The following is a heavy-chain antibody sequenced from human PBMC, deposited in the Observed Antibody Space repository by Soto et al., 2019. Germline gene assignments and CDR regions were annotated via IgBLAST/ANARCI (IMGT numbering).Heavy chain of an antibody. J-gene: IGHJ4*02. CDR1: DGSFIGYF. Sequence: QVELQQWGPGLVKPSETLSLTCTIHDGSFIGYFWSWIRQSPEKGLEWIGEINHSGRTSYNLSLRSRVTISVDTSNNQFSLELTSVTAADPAVYYCARGYVRATAYFDAWGQGSPVIVSS. CDR3: ARGYVRATAYFDA. V-gene: IGHV4-34*01. CDR2: INHSGRT. D-gene: IGHD2-21*02.